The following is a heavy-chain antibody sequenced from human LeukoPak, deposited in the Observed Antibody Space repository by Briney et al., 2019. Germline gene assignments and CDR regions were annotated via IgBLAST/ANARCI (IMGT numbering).Heavy chain of an antibody. CDR2: SNTDGSST. D-gene: IGHD4-11*01. CDR1: GFTFGRYW. Sequence: PGGSLRLSCAASGFTFGRYWMHWVRQAPGKGLVWVSRSNTDGSSTNYADSVKGRFTISRDNAKSTLYLQMNSLRAEDTAVYYCARGYSDYYYFDSWGQGTLVTVSS. J-gene: IGHJ4*02. V-gene: IGHV3-74*01. CDR3: ARGYSDYYYFDS.